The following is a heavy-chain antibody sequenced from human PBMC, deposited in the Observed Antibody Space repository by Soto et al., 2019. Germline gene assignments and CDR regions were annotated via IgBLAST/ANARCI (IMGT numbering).Heavy chain of an antibody. CDR1: GGSISGYY. V-gene: IGHV4-34*01. D-gene: IGHD3-9*01. Sequence: SETLSLTCAVYGGSISGYYWSWIRQPAGKGLEWIGEINHSGSTNYNPSLKSRVTISVDTSKNQFSLKLSSVTAADTAVYYCARYNLYDILTGYLYYYYGMDVWGQGTTVTVSS. CDR3: ARYNLYDILTGYLYYYYGMDV. J-gene: IGHJ6*02. CDR2: INHSGST.